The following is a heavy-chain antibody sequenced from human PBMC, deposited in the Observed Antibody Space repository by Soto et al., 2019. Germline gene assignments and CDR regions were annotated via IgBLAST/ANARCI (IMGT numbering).Heavy chain of an antibody. D-gene: IGHD5-18*01. J-gene: IGHJ4*02. CDR2: IDWADDK. Sequence: SGPTLVNPTQALTLTCTFSGFSLSTTGMCVSWIRQPPGKALEWLALIDWADDKYYSTSLKTRLTISKDTSKNQVVLTMTNVEPVDTATYFCSRAVGGFTYGYPDYWGQGTLVTVSS. CDR1: GFSLSTTGMC. CDR3: SRAVGGFTYGYPDY. V-gene: IGHV2-70*01.